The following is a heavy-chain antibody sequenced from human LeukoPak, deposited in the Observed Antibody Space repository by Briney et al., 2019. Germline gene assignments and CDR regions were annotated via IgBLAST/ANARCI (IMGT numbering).Heavy chain of an antibody. D-gene: IGHD1-1*01. CDR2: IGGDGIA. J-gene: IGHJ4*02. CDR3: AKENGPGTTPFDY. CDR1: GFTFTDHP. V-gene: IGHV3-69-1*01. Sequence: PGGSLRLSCVASGFTFTDHPMNWVRQAPGKGLEWISYIGGDGIAFYADSVKGRFTASKDDARKSMYLQMNSLRVEDTAVYYCAKENGPGTTPFDYWGQGTLVTVSS.